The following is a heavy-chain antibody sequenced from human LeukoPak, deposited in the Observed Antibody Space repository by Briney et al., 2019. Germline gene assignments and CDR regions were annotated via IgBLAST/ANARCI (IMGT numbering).Heavy chain of an antibody. CDR3: ARGYSSVGNY. J-gene: IGHJ4*02. V-gene: IGHV4-30-2*01. CDR1: GGSISSGGYS. CDR2: INHSGST. Sequence: SQTLSLTCAVSGGSISSGGYSWSWIRQPPGKGLEWIGEINHSGSTNYNPSLKSRVTISVDTSKNQFSLKLSSVTAADTAAYYCARGYSSVGNYWGQGTLVTVSS. D-gene: IGHD6-19*01.